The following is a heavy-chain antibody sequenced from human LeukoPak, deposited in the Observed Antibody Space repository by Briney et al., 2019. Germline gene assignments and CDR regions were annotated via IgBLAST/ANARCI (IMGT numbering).Heavy chain of an antibody. CDR2: ISYDGSNK. D-gene: IGHD1-26*01. V-gene: IGHV3-30*04. CDR1: GFTFSSYA. J-gene: IGHJ4*02. Sequence: QPGGSLRLSCAASGFTFSSYAMHWVRQAPGKGLEWVAVISYDGSNKYYADSVKGRFTISRDNSKNTLYLQMNSLRAEDTAVYYCAKDLGKATQCVYWGQGTLVTVSS. CDR3: AKDLGKATQCVY.